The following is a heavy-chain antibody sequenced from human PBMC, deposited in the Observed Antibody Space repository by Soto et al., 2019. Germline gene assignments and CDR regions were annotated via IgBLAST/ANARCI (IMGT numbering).Heavy chain of an antibody. Sequence: QVQLVQSGVEVKTPGASVKVSCQASGYTFFTYDISWVRQAPGQGLEWMGWISTYSGDTKYAQKFQGRVTMTTDTSTTTAYLDLRSLRSDDTAVYYCARHHGPTTSEKWFDPWGQGTLVTVSS. CDR3: ARHHGPTTSEKWFDP. D-gene: IGHD5-12*01. J-gene: IGHJ5*02. CDR2: ISTYSGDT. V-gene: IGHV1-18*01. CDR1: GYTFFTYD.